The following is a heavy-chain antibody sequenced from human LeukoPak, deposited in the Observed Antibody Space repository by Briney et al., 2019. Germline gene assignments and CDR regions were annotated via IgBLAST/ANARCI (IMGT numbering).Heavy chain of an antibody. CDR2: ISGSGGST. J-gene: IGHJ4*02. V-gene: IGHV3-23*01. CDR1: GFTFSSYA. D-gene: IGHD6-19*01. CDR3: AKDGVTAVAADGRNY. Sequence: GGSLRLSCAASGFTFSSYAMSWVRQAPGKGLEWVSAISGSGGSTYYADSVKGRFTISRDNSKNTLYLQMDSLRAEDTAVYYCAKDGVTAVAADGRNYWGQGTLVTVSS.